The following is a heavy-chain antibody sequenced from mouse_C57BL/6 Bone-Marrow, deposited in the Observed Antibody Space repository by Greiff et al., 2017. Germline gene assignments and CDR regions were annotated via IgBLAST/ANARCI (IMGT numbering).Heavy chain of an antibody. CDR1: GYSITSGYY. CDR3: ARSDGYDGTFDY. Sequence: EVQLKESGPGLVKPSQSLSLTCSVTGYSITSGYYWNWIRQFPGNKLEWMGYISYDGSNNYNPSLKNRISITRDTSKNQFFLKLNSVTTEDTATYYCARSDGYDGTFDYWGQGTTLTVSS. V-gene: IGHV3-6*01. J-gene: IGHJ2*01. CDR2: ISYDGSN. D-gene: IGHD2-2*01.